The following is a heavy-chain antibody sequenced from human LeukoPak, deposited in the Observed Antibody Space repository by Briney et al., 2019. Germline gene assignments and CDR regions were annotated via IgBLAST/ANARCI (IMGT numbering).Heavy chain of an antibody. CDR2: INPNSGGT. CDR3: ARDRPLDAHDYYGFYYFDY. V-gene: IGHV1-2*02. D-gene: IGHD3-10*01. J-gene: IGHJ4*02. CDR1: GYTFIGYY. Sequence: ASVKVSCKASGYTFIGYYMHWVRQAPGQGLEWMGWINPNSGGTNYAQKFQGRVTMTRDTSISTAFMELSRLRSDDTAVYYCARDRPLDAHDYYGFYYFDYWGQGTLVTVSS.